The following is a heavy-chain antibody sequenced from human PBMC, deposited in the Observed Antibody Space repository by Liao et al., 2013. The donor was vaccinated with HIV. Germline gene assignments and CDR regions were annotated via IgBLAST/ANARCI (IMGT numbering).Heavy chain of an antibody. V-gene: IGHV4-61*02. D-gene: IGHD2-8*01. CDR1: GASITDGIYY. Sequence: QVQLQESGPGLVEPSETLSLICSVSGASITDGIYYWSWIRQPAGKQLEYIGRIYSSGTINYNPSLRSRISISVDLSKNEVSLRLRSMTAADTAVYYCARGVPPDYWGQGTLVSVSS. CDR2: IYSSGTI. J-gene: IGHJ4*02. CDR3: ARGVPPDY.